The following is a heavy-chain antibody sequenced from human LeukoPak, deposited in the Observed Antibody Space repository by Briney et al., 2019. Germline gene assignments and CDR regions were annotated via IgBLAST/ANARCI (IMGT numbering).Heavy chain of an antibody. J-gene: IGHJ4*02. V-gene: IGHV3-53*01. Sequence: GSLRLSCVASGFTVSSNYMSWVRQAPGKGLEWVSAIFSGGSTFYADSVTGRFTISRDNSKNTVYLEMNSLRAEDTAVYHCARDLKTSGWYGDFDYWGQGTLVTVSS. CDR1: GFTVSSNY. D-gene: IGHD6-19*01. CDR3: ARDLKTSGWYGDFDY. CDR2: IFSGGST.